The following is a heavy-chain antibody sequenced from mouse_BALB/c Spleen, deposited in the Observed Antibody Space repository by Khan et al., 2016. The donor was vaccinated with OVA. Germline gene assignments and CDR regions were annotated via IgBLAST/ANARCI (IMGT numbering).Heavy chain of an antibody. J-gene: IGHJ4*01. CDR3: ARDSRRAMDY. V-gene: IGHV9-3-1*01. CDR2: IYTYTGEP. D-gene: IGHD1-1*01. CDR1: GYTFTNYG. Sequence: QIQLVQSGPELKKPGETVKISCKAPGYTFTNYGMNWVKQAPGKGLKWMGWIYTYTGEPTYADDFKGRFAFSLESSASTAYLQINNLTNEDTATYMCARDSRRAMDYWGEGTSVTVSS.